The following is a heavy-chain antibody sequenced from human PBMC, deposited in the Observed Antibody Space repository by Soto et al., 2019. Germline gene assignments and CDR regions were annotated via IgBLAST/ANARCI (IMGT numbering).Heavy chain of an antibody. Sequence: EVLLVESGGGLVKPGGSLRLSCAASGFTFSYYSMNWVRLAPGKGLEWVSSISSSASYIYYADSVKGRFTISRDNAKNSLYLQMNSLRVEDTAVYYCARGVGNIPARRAPSPVSWGQGTLVTVSS. CDR3: ARGVGNIPARRAPSPVS. J-gene: IGHJ5*02. D-gene: IGHD6-6*01. CDR1: GFTFSYYS. CDR2: ISSSASYI. V-gene: IGHV3-21*02.